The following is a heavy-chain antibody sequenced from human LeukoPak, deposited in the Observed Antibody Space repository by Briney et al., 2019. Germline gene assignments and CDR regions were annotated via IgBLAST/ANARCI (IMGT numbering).Heavy chain of an antibody. Sequence: GGSLRLSCAASGFTFSSYWMSWVRQAPGKGLEWVGNIQPDGSEEYPVDSVKGRFTISRDNARNSLFLQMNSLRVEDTAVYYCASQTYARFDPWGQGTLVTVSS. CDR2: IQPDGSEE. CDR1: GFTFSSYW. V-gene: IGHV3-7*01. D-gene: IGHD3-16*01. J-gene: IGHJ5*02. CDR3: ASQTYARFDP.